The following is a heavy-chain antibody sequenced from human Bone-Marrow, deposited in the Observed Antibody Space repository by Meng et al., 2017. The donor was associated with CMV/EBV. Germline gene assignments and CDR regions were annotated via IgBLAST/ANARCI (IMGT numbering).Heavy chain of an antibody. V-gene: IGHV4-4*02. CDR2: INHSGST. D-gene: IGHD6-6*01. Sequence: SGPTLVKPTETLTLTCTVSGFSLSNARMGVSWIRQPPGKGLEWIGEINHSGSTNYNPSLKSRVTISVDTSKNQFSLKLSSVTAADTAVYYCARGRARMDYWGQGTLVTVSS. J-gene: IGHJ4*02. CDR1: GFSLSNARMG. CDR3: ARGRARMDY.